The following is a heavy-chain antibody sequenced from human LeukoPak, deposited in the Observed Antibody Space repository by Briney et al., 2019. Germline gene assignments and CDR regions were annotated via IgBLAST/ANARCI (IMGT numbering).Heavy chain of an antibody. CDR3: ARAGSGWYDYYYYYMDV. V-gene: IGHV4-59*08. CDR1: GGSITVYY. D-gene: IGHD6-19*01. J-gene: IGHJ6*03. CDR2: ISYSGST. Sequence: PSETLSLTCSVSGGSITVYYWHWIRQSPGKGLEWIGSISYSGSTNYNPSLKSRVTMSVDTSKNQFSLKLSSVTAADTAVYYCARAGSGWYDYYYYYMDVWGKGTTVTVSS.